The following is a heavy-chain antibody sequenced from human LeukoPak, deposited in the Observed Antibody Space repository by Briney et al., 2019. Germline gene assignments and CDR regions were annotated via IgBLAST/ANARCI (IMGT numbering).Heavy chain of an antibody. CDR3: ARHDSSGWYEEY. D-gene: IGHD6-19*01. V-gene: IGHV5-10-1*01. CDR2: INPSDSYT. Sequence: GESLKISCKGSGYGFTSYWISWVRQMPGKGLEWMGRINPSDSYTNYSPSFQGHVTISADKSISTAYLQWSSLKASDTAMYYCARHDSSGWYEEYWGQGTLVTVSS. CDR1: GYGFTSYW. J-gene: IGHJ4*02.